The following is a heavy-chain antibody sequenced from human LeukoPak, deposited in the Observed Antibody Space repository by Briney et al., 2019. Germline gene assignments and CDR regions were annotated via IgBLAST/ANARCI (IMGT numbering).Heavy chain of an antibody. J-gene: IGHJ4*02. CDR3: AKDTDSSGHSNFDY. V-gene: IGHV3-9*01. Sequence: PGRSLRLSCAASGFTFDDYAMHWVRQAPGKGLEWVSGISWNSGSIGYADSVKGRFTISRDNAKNSLYLQMNSLRAEDTALYYCAKDTDSSGHSNFDYWGQGTLVTVSS. CDR2: ISWNSGSI. D-gene: IGHD3-22*01. CDR1: GFTFDDYA.